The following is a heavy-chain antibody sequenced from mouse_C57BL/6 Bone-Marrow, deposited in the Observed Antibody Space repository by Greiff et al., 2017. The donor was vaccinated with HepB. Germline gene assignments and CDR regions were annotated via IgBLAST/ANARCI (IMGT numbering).Heavy chain of an antibody. D-gene: IGHD1-1*01. CDR1: GYAFSSSW. J-gene: IGHJ3*01. CDR3: ARGDYYGTF. V-gene: IGHV1-82*01. Sequence: VKLQESGPELVKPGASVKISCKASGYAFSSSWMNWVKQRPGKGLEWIGRIYPGDGDTNYNEKFKGKATLTADKSSSTAYMELRSLTSEDSAVYFCARGDYYGTFGGQGTLVTVSA. CDR2: IYPGDGDT.